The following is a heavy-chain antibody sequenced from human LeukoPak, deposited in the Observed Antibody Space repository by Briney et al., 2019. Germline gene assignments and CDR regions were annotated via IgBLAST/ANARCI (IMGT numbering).Heavy chain of an antibody. V-gene: IGHV4-31*03. Sequence: SQTLSLTCTVSGGSINNGGYYWSWIRQYPGKGLEWIGYIYYSGSSYYSPSLRSRVTISVDTSKNHFSLKLSSVTAADTAVYYCARNRDGYNSFDYWGQGTLVTVSS. D-gene: IGHD5-24*01. CDR1: GGSINNGGYY. CDR2: IYYSGSS. CDR3: ARNRDGYNSFDY. J-gene: IGHJ4*02.